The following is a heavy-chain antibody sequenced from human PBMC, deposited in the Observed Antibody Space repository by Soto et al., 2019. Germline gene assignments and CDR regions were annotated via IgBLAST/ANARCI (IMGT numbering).Heavy chain of an antibody. Sequence: QVQLQESGPGLVKPSQTLSLTCTVSGGSSSSGGYYWSWIRQHRGKGLEWIGYIYYSGTTYYNPSLQSRVTISVDTSKNQVSLKLSSVTAADTAVYYCAHCIAVAGTWYFDLWGRGPLVTVSS. CDR3: AHCIAVAGTWYFDL. D-gene: IGHD6-13*01. CDR2: IYYSGTT. V-gene: IGHV4-31*03. CDR1: GGSSSSGGYY. J-gene: IGHJ2*01.